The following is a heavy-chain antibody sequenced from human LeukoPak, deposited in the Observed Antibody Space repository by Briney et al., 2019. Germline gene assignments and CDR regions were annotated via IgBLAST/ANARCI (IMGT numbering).Heavy chain of an antibody. V-gene: IGHV2-5*02. CDR2: IYWDDDK. Sequence: ESGPTLLKPTQTLTLTCTFSGFSLSTSGVGVGWIRQPPGKALEWLALIYWDDDKRYSPSLKSRLTITKDTSKNQVVLTMTNMDPVDTATYYCAHLAGGYYYDSSGRFDYWGQGTLVTVSS. D-gene: IGHD3-22*01. CDR1: GFSLSTSGVG. J-gene: IGHJ4*02. CDR3: AHLAGGYYYDSSGRFDY.